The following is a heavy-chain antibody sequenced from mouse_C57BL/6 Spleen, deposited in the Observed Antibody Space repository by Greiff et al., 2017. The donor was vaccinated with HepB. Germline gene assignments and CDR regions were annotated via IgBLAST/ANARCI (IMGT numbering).Heavy chain of an antibody. CDR3: ARRSSYCYFDV. V-gene: IGHV1-72*01. CDR1: GYTFTSYW. CDR2: IDPNSGGT. Sequence: VQLQQPGAELVKPGASVKISCKASGYTFTSYWMHWVKQRHGRGLEWIGRIDPNSGGTKYNEKFKSKATLTVDKPSSTAYMQLISLTSEDSAVYYSARRSSYCYFDVWGTGTTVTVSS. J-gene: IGHJ1*03. D-gene: IGHD1-1*01.